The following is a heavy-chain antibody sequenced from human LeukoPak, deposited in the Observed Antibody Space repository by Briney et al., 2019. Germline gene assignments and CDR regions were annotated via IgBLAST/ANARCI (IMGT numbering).Heavy chain of an antibody. CDR2: MSYDGSNK. Sequence: GRSLRLSCSASGFSFRNYDIHWVRQAPGKGLEWVAVMSYDGSNKYYVDSVKGRFTISRDNSKNMLYLQMNSLRREDTAVYYCAKDGGQWRDHEFDYWGQGTLVTVSS. D-gene: IGHD6-19*01. CDR3: AKDGGQWRDHEFDY. V-gene: IGHV3-30*18. J-gene: IGHJ4*02. CDR1: GFSFRNYD.